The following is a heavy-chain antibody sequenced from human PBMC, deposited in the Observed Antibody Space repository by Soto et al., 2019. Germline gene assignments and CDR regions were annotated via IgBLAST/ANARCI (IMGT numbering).Heavy chain of an antibody. V-gene: IGHV1-3*01. J-gene: IGHJ4*02. Sequence: ASVKVSCKASGYTFTSYDINWVRQAPGQRLEWMGWINVGNGNTRYSQKFQGRLTLTRDTPGNTAYLEVNSLISEDTAVYYCATRLEAKESFDYWGQGTLVTIST. CDR3: ATRLEAKESFDY. CDR2: INVGNGNT. CDR1: GYTFTSYD. D-gene: IGHD5-12*01.